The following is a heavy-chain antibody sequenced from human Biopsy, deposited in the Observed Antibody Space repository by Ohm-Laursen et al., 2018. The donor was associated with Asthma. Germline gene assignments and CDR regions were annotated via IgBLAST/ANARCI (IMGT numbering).Heavy chain of an antibody. CDR2: INAGDGKT. D-gene: IGHD3-9*01. CDR1: GYTFIHFA. J-gene: IGHJ3*02. V-gene: IGHV1-3*01. Sequence: VKVSCKASGYTFIHFAIHWVRQAPGQRVEWIGLINAGDGKTKYSQKFQGRVTITRDTSASTAYKELSSLRSEDTAVYYCARTYYDFLTGQVNDAFAMWGQGTMVTVSS. CDR3: ARTYYDFLTGQVNDAFAM.